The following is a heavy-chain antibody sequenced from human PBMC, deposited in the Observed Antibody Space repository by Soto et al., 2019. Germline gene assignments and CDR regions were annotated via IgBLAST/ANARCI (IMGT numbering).Heavy chain of an antibody. CDR2: IIPIFGTA. Sequence: QVQLVQSGAEVKKPGSSVKVSCKASGGTFSSYAISWVRQAPGQGLEWMGGIIPIFGTANYAQKFQGRVTITADESTSTAYMELSSLGSEDTAVYYCARDPLEAGYYDSSGYYYGYYFDYWGQGTLVTVSS. CDR1: GGTFSSYA. J-gene: IGHJ4*02. V-gene: IGHV1-69*01. CDR3: ARDPLEAGYYDSSGYYYGYYFDY. D-gene: IGHD3-22*01.